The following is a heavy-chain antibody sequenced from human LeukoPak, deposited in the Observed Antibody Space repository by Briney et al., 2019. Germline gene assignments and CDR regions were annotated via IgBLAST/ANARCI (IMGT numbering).Heavy chain of an antibody. V-gene: IGHV3-21*01. CDR1: GFTFSSYG. Sequence: GGSLRLSCAASGFTFSSYGMSWVRQAPGKGLEWVSSISSSSSYIYYADSVKGRFTISRDNAKNSLYLQMNSLRAEDTAVYYCARGTRRVVITTSTFDIWGHGTMVTVSS. D-gene: IGHD3-22*01. J-gene: IGHJ3*02. CDR3: ARGTRRVVITTSTFDI. CDR2: ISSSSSYI.